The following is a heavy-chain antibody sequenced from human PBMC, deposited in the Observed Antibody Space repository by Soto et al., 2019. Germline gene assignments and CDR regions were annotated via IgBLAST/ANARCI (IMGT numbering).Heavy chain of an antibody. CDR1: GFTFSGSA. CDR2: IRSKANNYET. Sequence: EVQLVESGGGVVQPGGSLKLSCAASGFTFSGSAVHWVRQASGKGLEWVGLIRSKANNYETAYAGSVQGRFTIFRDDLNNTAYLQRNSLKTEDTAVYYCTNPQVYYGMDVWGRGTTVTVSS. V-gene: IGHV3-73*02. CDR3: TNPQVYYGMDV. J-gene: IGHJ6*02.